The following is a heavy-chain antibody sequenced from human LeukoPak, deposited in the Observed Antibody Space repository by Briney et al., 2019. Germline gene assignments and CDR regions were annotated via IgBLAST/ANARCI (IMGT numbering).Heavy chain of an antibody. V-gene: IGHV3-11*06. J-gene: IGHJ5*02. Sequence: GGSLRLSCAASGFTFSDYYMTWIRQAPGKGLEWVSSISTSSRYIYYKDSVRGRFTISRDDAKNSLYLEMNSLRAEDTAVYYCARADCSSSTCYLRRSWFDPWGQGTLVTVSS. D-gene: IGHD2-2*01. CDR3: ARADCSSSTCYLRRSWFDP. CDR2: ISTSSRYI. CDR1: GFTFSDYY.